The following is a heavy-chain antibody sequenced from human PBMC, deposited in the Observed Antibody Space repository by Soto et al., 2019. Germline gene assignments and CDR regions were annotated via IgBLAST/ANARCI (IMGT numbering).Heavy chain of an antibody. J-gene: IGHJ6*02. V-gene: IGHV5-10-1*01. D-gene: IGHD2-2*01. CDR2: IDPSDSYT. Sequence: PGEALKISCKGSGYSFTSYWISWVRQMPGKGLEWMGRIDPSDSYTNYSPSFQGHVNISADKSISTAYLQWSSLKASDTAMYYCARQGCSSTSCTSYYYYGMDVWGQGTTVTVSS. CDR1: GYSFTSYW. CDR3: ARQGCSSTSCTSYYYYGMDV.